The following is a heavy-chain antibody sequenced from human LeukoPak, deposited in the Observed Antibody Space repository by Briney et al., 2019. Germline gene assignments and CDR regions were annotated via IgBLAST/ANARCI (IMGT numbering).Heavy chain of an antibody. J-gene: IGHJ4*02. CDR1: GFTFSTSG. D-gene: IGHD6-19*01. CDR3: AREYSSGGAFDY. Sequence: GGSLRLSCAASGFTFSTSGMNWVRQAPGKGLEWVSYISGTSSTIYYADSVKGRFTISRDNAKNSLYLQMNSLRAEDTAVYYCAREYSSGGAFDYRGQGNLVTVSS. V-gene: IGHV3-48*01. CDR2: ISGTSSTI.